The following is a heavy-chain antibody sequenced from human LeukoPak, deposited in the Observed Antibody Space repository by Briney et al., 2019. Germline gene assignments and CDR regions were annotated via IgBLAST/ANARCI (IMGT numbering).Heavy chain of an antibody. J-gene: IGHJ6*03. V-gene: IGHV3-30*02. CDR2: IRYDGSNK. CDR1: GFTFSSYW. Sequence: PGGSLRLSCAASGFTFSSYWMSWVRQAPGKGLEWVAFIRYDGSNKWYADSVKGRFTISRDNSKNTLYLQMNSLRAEDTAVFYCAKGAVPAARFSYHYYYMDVWGKGTTVTVSS. CDR3: AKGAVPAARFSYHYYYMDV. D-gene: IGHD2-2*01.